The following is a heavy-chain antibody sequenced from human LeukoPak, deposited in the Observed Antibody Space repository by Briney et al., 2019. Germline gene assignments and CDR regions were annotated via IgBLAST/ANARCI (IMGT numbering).Heavy chain of an antibody. D-gene: IGHD3-3*01. V-gene: IGHV3-43*02. CDR2: ISGNGNNI. CDR3: AKDLPQYYDFWSGYYGGFDY. J-gene: IGHJ4*02. Sequence: GGSLRLSCAASGFTFEDYAMHWVRQGPGKGLEWVSLISGNGNNIYYADSVKGRFTISRDNSKNSLYLQMNSLRTEDTALYYCAKDLPQYYDFWSGYYGGFDYWGQGALVTVSS. CDR1: GFTFEDYA.